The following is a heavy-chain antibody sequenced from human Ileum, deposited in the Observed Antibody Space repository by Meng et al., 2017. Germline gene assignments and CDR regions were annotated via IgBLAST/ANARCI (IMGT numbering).Heavy chain of an antibody. CDR2: INSDGRST. V-gene: IGHV3-74*01. D-gene: IGHD6-13*01. J-gene: IGHJ3*02. Sequence: GESLKISCAASGFTFSSYWMHWVRQAPGKGLVWVSRINSDGRSTSHADSVKGRFTISRDNAKNTLYLQMNSLRDEDTAVYYCARARSWYSYDAFDIWGQGKMVTVAS. CDR3: ARARSWYSYDAFDI. CDR1: GFTFSSYW.